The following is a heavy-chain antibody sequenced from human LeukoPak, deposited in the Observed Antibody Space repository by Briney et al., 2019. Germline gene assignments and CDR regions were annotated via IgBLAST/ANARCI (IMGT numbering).Heavy chain of an antibody. V-gene: IGHV3-7*01. D-gene: IGHD2-15*01. J-gene: IGHJ4*02. Sequence: QSGGSLRLSCAASGFTFSSYWMSWVRQAPGKGLEWVANIKQDGSEKYYVDSVRGGFTISRDNAKNSLYLQMNSLRAEDTAVYYCASELGDCSGGSCYAFDDWGQGTLVTVSS. CDR1: GFTFSSYW. CDR3: ASELGDCSGGSCYAFDD. CDR2: IKQDGSEK.